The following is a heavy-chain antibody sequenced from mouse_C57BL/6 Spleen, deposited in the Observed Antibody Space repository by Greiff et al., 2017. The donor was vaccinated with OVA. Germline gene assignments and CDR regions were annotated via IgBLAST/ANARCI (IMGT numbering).Heavy chain of an antibody. CDR1: GFSLTSYG. V-gene: IGHV2-2*01. Sequence: VKLVESGPGLVQPSQSLSITCTVSGFSLTSYGVHWVRQSPGKGLEWLGVIWSGGSTDYNAAFISRLSISKDNSKSQVFLKMNSLQADDTAIYYCARKDYGSSYEDAMDYWGQGTSVTVSS. D-gene: IGHD1-1*01. CDR2: IWSGGST. CDR3: ARKDYGSSYEDAMDY. J-gene: IGHJ4*01.